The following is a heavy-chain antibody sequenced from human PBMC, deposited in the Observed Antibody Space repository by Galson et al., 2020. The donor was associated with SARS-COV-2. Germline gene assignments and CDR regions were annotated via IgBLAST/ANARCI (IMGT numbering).Heavy chain of an antibody. CDR1: GGSISSSSYY. D-gene: IGHD3-9*01. CDR2: IYYSGST. CDR3: ASFDVLRYFDWFVTPSMSCVY. Sequence: ASETLSLTCTVSGGSISSSSYYWGWIRQPPGKGLEWIGSIYYSGSTYYNPSLKSRVTISVDTSKNQFSLKLSSVTAADTAVYYCASFDVLRYFDWFVTPSMSCVYWGQGTLVTVSS. V-gene: IGHV4-39*07. J-gene: IGHJ4*02.